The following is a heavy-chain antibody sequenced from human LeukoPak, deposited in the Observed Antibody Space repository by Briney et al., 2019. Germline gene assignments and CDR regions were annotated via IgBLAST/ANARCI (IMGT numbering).Heavy chain of an antibody. V-gene: IGHV1-69*06. J-gene: IGHJ5*02. CDR1: GGTFSSYA. CDR2: IIPIFGTA. CDR3: ARVSVSSSWYWGSPKGWFDP. Sequence: SVMVSCKASGGTFSSYAISWVRQAPGQGLEWMGGIIPIFGTANYAQKFQGRVTITADKSTSTAYMELSSLRSEDTAVYYCARVSVSSSWYWGSPKGWFDPWGQGTLVTVSS. D-gene: IGHD6-13*01.